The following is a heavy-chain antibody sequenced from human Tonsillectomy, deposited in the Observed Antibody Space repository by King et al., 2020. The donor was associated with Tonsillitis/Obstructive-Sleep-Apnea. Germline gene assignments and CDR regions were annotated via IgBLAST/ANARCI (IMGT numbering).Heavy chain of an antibody. Sequence: VQLVESGGVVVQPGGSLRLLCAASGFPFGDYTMHWVRQAPGKGLEWVSLITWDGGSTSYADAVKGRFTISRDNNKNSLYLQMNSLRTEDTALYYCAKSGYGGTALYYYYMDVWGKGTTVTVSS. J-gene: IGHJ6*03. D-gene: IGHD4-23*01. V-gene: IGHV3-43*01. CDR1: GFPFGDYT. CDR2: ITWDGGST. CDR3: AKSGYGGTALYYYYMDV.